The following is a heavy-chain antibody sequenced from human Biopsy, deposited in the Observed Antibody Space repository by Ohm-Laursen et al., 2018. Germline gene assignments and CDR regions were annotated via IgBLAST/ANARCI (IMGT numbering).Heavy chain of an antibody. D-gene: IGHD1-14*01. CDR1: GVSINTGGYY. Sequence: SQTLSLTCTVSGVSINTGGYYWTWIRQHPGTGLEWIGYIHYSGNTLYNPSLKSRLTISVDTSRNQFSLKLTSVTAADTAVYYCARDRDRRGWFDPWGQGTLVTVSS. CDR2: IHYSGNT. V-gene: IGHV4-31*03. CDR3: ARDRDRRGWFDP. J-gene: IGHJ5*02.